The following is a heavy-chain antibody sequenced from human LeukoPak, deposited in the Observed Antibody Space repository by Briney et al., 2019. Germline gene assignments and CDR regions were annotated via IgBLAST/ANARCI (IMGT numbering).Heavy chain of an antibody. J-gene: IGHJ3*02. CDR3: AGRGITIFGVPAFDI. CDR1: GYTFTSYG. V-gene: IGHV1-18*01. CDR2: ISAYNGNT. Sequence: VASVKVSCKASGYTFTSYGISWVRQAPGQGLEWMGWISAYNGNTNYAQKLQGRVTMTTDTSTSTAYMELRSLRSDDTAVYYCAGRGITIFGVPAFDIWGQGTMVTVSS. D-gene: IGHD3-3*01.